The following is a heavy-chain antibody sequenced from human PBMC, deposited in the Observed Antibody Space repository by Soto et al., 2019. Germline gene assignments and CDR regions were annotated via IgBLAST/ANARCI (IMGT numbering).Heavy chain of an antibody. CDR3: AGGGQWDSLSDY. J-gene: IGHJ4*02. CDR1: GYTFTRYY. D-gene: IGHD1-26*01. CDR2: VSAYNGNT. Sequence: QVQLVQSGAEVKKPGASVQVSCMASGYTFTRYYINWVRQAPGQGLEWMGWVSAYNGNTHYAQKPQGRVPCTTDTSTSPAYMEQTSLRSDATADYSVAGGGQWDSLSDYWGQGTLVTVSS. V-gene: IGHV1-18*01.